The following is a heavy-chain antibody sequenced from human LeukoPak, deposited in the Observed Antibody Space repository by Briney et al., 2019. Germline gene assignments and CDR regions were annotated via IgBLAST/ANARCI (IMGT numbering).Heavy chain of an antibody. V-gene: IGHV4-59*08. Sequence: SETLSLTCSVSGGSISSYYWSWIRQPPGKGLEWIGYIYNSGSTNYNPSLKSRVTISVDTSKNQFSLKLSSVTAAYTAVYYCAGHSSHVGATGGLVWFDPWGQGTLVTVSS. CDR3: AGHSSHVGATGGLVWFDP. CDR1: GGSISSYY. CDR2: IYNSGST. J-gene: IGHJ5*02. D-gene: IGHD1-26*01.